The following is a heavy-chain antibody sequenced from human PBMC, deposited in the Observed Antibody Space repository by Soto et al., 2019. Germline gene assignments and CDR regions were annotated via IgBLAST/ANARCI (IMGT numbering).Heavy chain of an antibody. D-gene: IGHD4-17*01. CDR1: GVYISSSSYY. J-gene: IGHJ4*02. V-gene: IGHV4-39*01. Sequence: PSETLSLTCTVSGVYISSSSYYWGWIRQPPGKGLEWIGSIYYSGSTYYNPSLKSRVTISVDTSKNQFSLKLSSVTAADTAVYYCARGFPTVVTVDYWGQGTLVTVSS. CDR2: IYYSGST. CDR3: ARGFPTVVTVDY.